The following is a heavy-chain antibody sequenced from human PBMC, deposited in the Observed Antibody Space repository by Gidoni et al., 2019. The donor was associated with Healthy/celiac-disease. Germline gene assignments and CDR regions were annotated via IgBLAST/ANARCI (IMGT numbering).Heavy chain of an antibody. CDR3: ARDQEYYYGSGSAGFDP. CDR2: IWYDGSNT. J-gene: IGHJ5*02. Sequence: QVQLVESGGGVVQPGRSLRLSCAASGFTFSSSGMLWVRPPPGKGLGWVAVIWYDGSNTYYADSVKGRFTITRDNSKNTLYLQMNSLRAEDTAVYYCARDQEYYYGSGSAGFDPWGQGTLVTVSS. CDR1: GFTFSSSG. V-gene: IGHV3-33*01. D-gene: IGHD3-10*01.